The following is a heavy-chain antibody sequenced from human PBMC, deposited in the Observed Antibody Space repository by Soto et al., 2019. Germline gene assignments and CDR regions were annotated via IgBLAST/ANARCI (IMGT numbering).Heavy chain of an antibody. V-gene: IGHV4-61*01. J-gene: IGHJ4*02. D-gene: IGHD3-10*01. CDR1: GGSVSSGSYY. Sequence: LSLTCTVSGGSVSSGSYYWSWIRQPPGKGLEWIGYIYYSGTTDFATPVKGRFSISRDDSKNTVYLQMNSLKTEDTGVYYCTTDQGVREALVTNNWGQGALVTVSS. CDR2: IYYSGTT. CDR3: TTDQGVREALVTNN.